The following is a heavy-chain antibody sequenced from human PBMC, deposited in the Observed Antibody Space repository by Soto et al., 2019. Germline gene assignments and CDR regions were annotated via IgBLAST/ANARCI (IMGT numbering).Heavy chain of an antibody. CDR1: GGSISSYY. CDR2: IYTSGST. D-gene: IGHD6-6*01. J-gene: IGHJ6*02. Sequence: SETLSLTCTVSGGSISSYYWSWIRQPAGKGLEWIGRIYTSGSTNYNPSLRSRVTMSVDTSKNQFSLKLSSVTAADTAVYYCASRSIAARRYGMDVWGQGTTVTVSS. V-gene: IGHV4-4*07. CDR3: ASRSIAARRYGMDV.